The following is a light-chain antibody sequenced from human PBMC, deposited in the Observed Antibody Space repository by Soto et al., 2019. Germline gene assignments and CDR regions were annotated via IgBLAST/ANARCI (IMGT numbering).Light chain of an antibody. CDR2: DVR. CDR1: SSDVDAYNF. Sequence: QSALTQPASVSGSPGQSIAISCTGTSSDVDAYNFVSWYQHHPGKAPKLMLFDVRNRHSEVSNRFSGSKSGNTASLTISRLQADDGADNYCTSYSTSTTYVFRTGTKVTVL. CDR3: TSYSTSTTYV. V-gene: IGLV2-14*03. J-gene: IGLJ1*01.